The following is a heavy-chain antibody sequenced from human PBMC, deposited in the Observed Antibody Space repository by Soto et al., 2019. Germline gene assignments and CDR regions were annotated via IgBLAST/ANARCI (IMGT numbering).Heavy chain of an antibody. V-gene: IGHV4-31*03. CDR2: IYYSGST. J-gene: IGHJ6*02. Sequence: QVQLQESGPGLVKPSQTLSLTCTVSGGSISSGGYYWSWIRQHPGKGLEWIGYIYYSGSTYYNPSLKSRVTISVDTSKNQFSPKLSSVTAADTAVYYCARDMRYCSGGSCYSGYYYGMDVWGQGTTVTVSS. CDR3: ARDMRYCSGGSCYSGYYYGMDV. CDR1: GGSISSGGYY. D-gene: IGHD2-15*01.